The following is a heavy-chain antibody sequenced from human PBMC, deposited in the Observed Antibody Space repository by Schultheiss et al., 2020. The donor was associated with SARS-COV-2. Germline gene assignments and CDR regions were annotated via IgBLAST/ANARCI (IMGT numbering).Heavy chain of an antibody. CDR2: IRSKAYGGTT. CDR3: ASVVLRFLEWYHAFDI. V-gene: IGHV3-49*03. CDR1: GFTFGDYA. Sequence: GGSLRLSCTASGFTFGDYAMSWFRQAPGKGLEWVGFIRSKAYGGTTEYAASVKGRFTISRDNSKNTLYLQMNSLRAEDTAVYYCASVVLRFLEWYHAFDIWGQGTMVTVSS. D-gene: IGHD3-3*01. J-gene: IGHJ3*02.